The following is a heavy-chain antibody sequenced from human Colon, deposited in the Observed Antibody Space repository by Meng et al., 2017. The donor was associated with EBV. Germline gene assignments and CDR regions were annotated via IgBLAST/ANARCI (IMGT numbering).Heavy chain of an antibody. J-gene: IGHJ5*01. Sequence: VRLRPAGQGEVKPLGPLSRTVSVCSRFIMSFTGWSLDRQAHGKALEWIGQIYGDGTTNYNPSLKSRVTILVYKFNHQFSLKLNSVTAADTAVYYCARAPRRERYGDYVNIWFDSWGQGTLVTVSS. CDR2: IYGDGTT. V-gene: IGHV4-4*02. CDR3: ARAPRRERYGDYVNIWFDS. CDR1: SRFIMSFTG. D-gene: IGHD4-17*01.